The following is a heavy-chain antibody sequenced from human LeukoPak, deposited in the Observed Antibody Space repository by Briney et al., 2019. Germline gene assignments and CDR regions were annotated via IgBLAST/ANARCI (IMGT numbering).Heavy chain of an antibody. J-gene: IGHJ4*02. CDR1: GGSFSGYY. Sequence: SETLSLTCAVYGGSFSGYYWSWIRQPPGKGLEWIGEINHSGSTNYNPSLKSRVTISGDTSKNQFSLKLSSVTAADTAVYYCARGHGDIVVVPAAISGLGSSYYFDYWGQGTLVTVSS. D-gene: IGHD2-2*01. V-gene: IGHV4-34*01. CDR3: ARGHGDIVVVPAAISGLGSSYYFDY. CDR2: INHSGST.